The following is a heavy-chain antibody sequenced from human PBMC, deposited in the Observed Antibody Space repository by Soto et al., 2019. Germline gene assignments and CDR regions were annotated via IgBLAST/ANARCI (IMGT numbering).Heavy chain of an antibody. Sequence: QVQLQQWGAGLLKPSETLSLTCAVYGGSVSSGSYYWSWIRQPPGKGLEWIGEMSHSGGTHFNPSLQRRVTISVDTSKNQFSLKMSFVTAADTALYYCARVERGTATTVVDAFHIWGPGTMVTVSS. CDR1: GGSVSSGSYY. J-gene: IGHJ3*02. CDR3: ARVERGTATTVVDAFHI. V-gene: IGHV4-34*01. D-gene: IGHD1-1*01. CDR2: MSHSGGT.